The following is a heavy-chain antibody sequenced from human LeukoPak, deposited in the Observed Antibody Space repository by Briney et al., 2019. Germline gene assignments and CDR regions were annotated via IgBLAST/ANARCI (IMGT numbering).Heavy chain of an antibody. CDR3: ARTSLLLSGIYYAFDY. J-gene: IGHJ4*02. D-gene: IGHD1-26*01. CDR1: AGSISSYY. CDR2: IYTSGST. V-gene: IGHV4-4*07. Sequence: SETLSLTSTAPAGSISSYYWTCIRQPAGKGLEWLGRIYTSGSTTYNPSLKSRVTMSVDTSKNHFSLKLSSVPAPAPTLYYCARTSLLLSGIYYAFDYRGQGTLVTGPS.